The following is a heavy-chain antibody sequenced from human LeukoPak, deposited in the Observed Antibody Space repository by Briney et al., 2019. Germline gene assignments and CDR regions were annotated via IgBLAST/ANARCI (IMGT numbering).Heavy chain of an antibody. D-gene: IGHD3-9*01. V-gene: IGHV3-23*01. J-gene: IGHJ4*02. Sequence: GGSLRLSCAASGFTFSSYAMSWVRQAPGKGLEWVSAISGSGGSTYYADSVKGRFTISRDNSKNTPYLQMNSLRAEDTAVYYCARGPYSHYDILTGYYFWGQGTLVTVSS. CDR2: ISGSGGST. CDR3: ARGPYSHYDILTGYYF. CDR1: GFTFSSYA.